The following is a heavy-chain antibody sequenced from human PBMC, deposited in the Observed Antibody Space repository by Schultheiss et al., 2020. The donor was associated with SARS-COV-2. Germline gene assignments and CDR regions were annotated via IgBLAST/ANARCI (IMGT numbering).Heavy chain of an antibody. CDR1: GGSISSYY. Sequence: SETLSLTCTVSGGSISSYYWSWIRQPPGKGLEWIGYIYYSGSTNYNPSLKSRVTISVDTSKNQFSLKLSSVTAADTDVYYCARVGAAIDPWGQGTLVTVSS. CDR3: ARVGAAIDP. J-gene: IGHJ5*02. V-gene: IGHV4-59*01. D-gene: IGHD3-16*01. CDR2: IYYSGST.